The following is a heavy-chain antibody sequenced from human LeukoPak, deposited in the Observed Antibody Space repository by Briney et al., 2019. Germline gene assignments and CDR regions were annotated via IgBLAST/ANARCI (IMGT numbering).Heavy chain of an antibody. CDR2: IYTSGST. D-gene: IGHD3-16*02. CDR1: GGSISSGSYY. Sequence: SETLSLTCTVSGGSISSGSYYWSWSRQPAGKGLEWIGRIYTSGSTNYNPSLKSRVTISVDTSKNQFSLKLSSVTAADTAVYYCAREVAAVMITFGGVIEPYNWFDPWGQGTLVTVSS. CDR3: AREVAAVMITFGGVIEPYNWFDP. J-gene: IGHJ5*02. V-gene: IGHV4-61*02.